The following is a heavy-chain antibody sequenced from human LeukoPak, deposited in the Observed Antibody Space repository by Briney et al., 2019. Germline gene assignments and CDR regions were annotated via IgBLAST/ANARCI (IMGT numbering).Heavy chain of an antibody. CDR2: ISGSGGST. J-gene: IGHJ4*02. CDR3: AKGESGSYWDFDF. CDR1: GFTFSSYA. D-gene: IGHD1-26*01. Sequence: GGSLRLSCAASGFTFSSYAMSWVRQAPGKGLEWVSTISGSGGSTYYADSVKGRSTISRDNSKNTLYLQMNSLRAEDTAVYYCAKGESGSYWDFDFWGQGTLVTVSS. V-gene: IGHV3-23*01.